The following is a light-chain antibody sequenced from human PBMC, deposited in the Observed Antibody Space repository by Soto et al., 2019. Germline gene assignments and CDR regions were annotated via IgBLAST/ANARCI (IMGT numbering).Light chain of an antibody. V-gene: IGKV1-5*03. CDR2: KAY. Sequence: DIQMTQSPSTLSASVGDRVTITCRASQSIRSWLAWYQQKPGKAPKLLIYKAYDLERGVPSRFSGSGSGTEPTLTISSLQTDDFATYYCQQYNSYPWTFGQGTKVEIK. CDR1: QSIRSW. J-gene: IGKJ1*01. CDR3: QQYNSYPWT.